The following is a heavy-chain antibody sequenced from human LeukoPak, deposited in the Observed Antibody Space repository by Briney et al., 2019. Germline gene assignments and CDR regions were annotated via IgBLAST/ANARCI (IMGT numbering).Heavy chain of an antibody. Sequence: GGSLRLSCAASGFTFDDYTMHWVRQAPGKGLEWVSLISWNGNSIYYVDSVKGRFTISRDNGKRSLYLQMDSLRTEDTALYFCAKVVHRTTVAGAVDYWGLGTLVTVSS. CDR1: GFTFDDYT. CDR2: ISWNGNSI. J-gene: IGHJ4*02. CDR3: AKVVHRTTVAGAVDY. V-gene: IGHV3-43*01. D-gene: IGHD6-13*01.